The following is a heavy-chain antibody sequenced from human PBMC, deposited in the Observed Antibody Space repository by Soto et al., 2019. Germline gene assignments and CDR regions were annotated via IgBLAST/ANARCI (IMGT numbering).Heavy chain of an antibody. J-gene: IGHJ1*01. Sequence: EVRLVESGGGLTQPGGSLRLSCAASGFTFSDAWMSWVRQAPGKGLEWVGRIKSKAHGGTTDFAAPVKGRFSISGEDSKNTLYMQMNNPKTEDTGVYFCTTDNLFGATSPQFHHWGPGTLVTFSS. CDR2: IKSKAHGGTT. CDR1: GFTFSDAW. V-gene: IGHV3-15*01. D-gene: IGHD3-16*01. CDR3: TTDNLFGATSPQFHH.